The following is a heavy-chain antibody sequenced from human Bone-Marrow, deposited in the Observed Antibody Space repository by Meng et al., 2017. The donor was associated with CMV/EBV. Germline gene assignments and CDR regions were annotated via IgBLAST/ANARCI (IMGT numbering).Heavy chain of an antibody. Sequence: ASVKVSCKASNYNFINYVISWVRQAPGQGLEWMGWISANNGNTNYAQKFQGRVTMTTHTSTSTVYMELRSLRSDDTAVYYCARGTIRDFSALSWGQGTTVTVSS. CDR1: NYNFINYV. CDR3: ARGTIRDFSALS. J-gene: IGHJ6*02. D-gene: IGHD5-24*01. V-gene: IGHV1-18*01. CDR2: ISANNGNT.